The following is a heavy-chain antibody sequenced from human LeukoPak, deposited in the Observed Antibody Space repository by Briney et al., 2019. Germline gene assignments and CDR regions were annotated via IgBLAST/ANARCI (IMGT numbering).Heavy chain of an antibody. CDR1: GGSFSGYY. Sequence: TPSETLSLTCAVYGGSFSGYYWSWIRHPPGKGLEWIGEINHSGSTNYNPSLKSRVTISVDTSKNQFSLKLSSVTAADTAVYYCARVRSPRAGIPFDYWGQGTLVTVSS. J-gene: IGHJ4*02. D-gene: IGHD1-1*01. CDR3: ARVRSPRAGIPFDY. V-gene: IGHV4-34*01. CDR2: INHSGST.